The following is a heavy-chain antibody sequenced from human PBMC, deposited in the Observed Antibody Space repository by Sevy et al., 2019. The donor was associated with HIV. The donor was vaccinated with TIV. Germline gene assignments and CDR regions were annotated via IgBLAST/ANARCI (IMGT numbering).Heavy chain of an antibody. V-gene: IGHV4-31*03. Sequence: SETLSLTCTVSGGSISSGGHFWTWIRHPPGKGLEWIGYIYKSGTTYHSPSLKSRVTILVDPSKNQFSLKLTSVSAADTAVYYCARAEYGHYLPDYWGQGTLVTVSS. CDR1: GGSISSGGHF. J-gene: IGHJ4*02. CDR2: IYKSGTT. CDR3: ARAEYGHYLPDY. D-gene: IGHD4-17*01.